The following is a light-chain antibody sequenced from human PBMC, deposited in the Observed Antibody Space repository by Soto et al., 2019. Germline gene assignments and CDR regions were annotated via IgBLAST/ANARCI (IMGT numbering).Light chain of an antibody. V-gene: IGKV1-5*01. CDR3: QQYSSYFLT. CDR1: QSISSW. Sequence: DIQMTQSPSTLSTSVGDRVTTTCRASQSISSWLAWYQQKPGKAPKLLIYDASSLQSGVPSSFSGSGSGTEFTLTISRLQPDDFATYYCQQYSSYFLTFGGGTKVEIK. J-gene: IGKJ4*01. CDR2: DAS.